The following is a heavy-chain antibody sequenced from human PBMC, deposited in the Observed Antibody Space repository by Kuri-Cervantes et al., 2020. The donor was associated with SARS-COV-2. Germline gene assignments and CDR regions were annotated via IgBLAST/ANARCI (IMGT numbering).Heavy chain of an antibody. CDR3: ARDLYYYDSSGYYDY. CDR2: ISSSSSYT. CDR1: GFTFSDYY. J-gene: IGHJ4*02. V-gene: IGHV3-11*05. D-gene: IGHD3-22*01. Sequence: GESLKISCAASGFTFSDYYMSWIRQAPGKGLEWVSYISSSSSYTNYADSVKGRFTTSRDNAKNSLYLQMNSLRAEDTAVYYCARDLYYYDSSGYYDYWGQGTLVTVSS.